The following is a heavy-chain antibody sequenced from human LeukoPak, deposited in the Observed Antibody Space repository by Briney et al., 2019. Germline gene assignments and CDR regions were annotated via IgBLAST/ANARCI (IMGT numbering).Heavy chain of an antibody. Sequence: GGSLRLSCADSGFTFSRYWMHWVRQAPGKGLVWVSRADYDGSDTSYADSVRGRFTISRDNAKNTLYLQMNSLSAEDTAVYYCATLAAAGTNYWGQGTLVTVSS. CDR1: GFTFSRYW. D-gene: IGHD6-13*01. CDR3: ATLAAAGTNY. J-gene: IGHJ4*02. CDR2: ADYDGSDT. V-gene: IGHV3-74*01.